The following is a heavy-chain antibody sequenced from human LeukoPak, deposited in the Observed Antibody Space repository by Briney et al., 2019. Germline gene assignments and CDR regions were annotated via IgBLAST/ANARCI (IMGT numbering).Heavy chain of an antibody. D-gene: IGHD4-11*01. CDR1: GYTFTGYY. CDR3: ARVAARTTENTYYYYGMDV. CDR2: INPNSGGT. J-gene: IGHJ6*02. Sequence: GASVKVSCKASGYTFTGYYMHWVRQAPGQGLGWMGWINPNSGGTNYAQKFQGRVTMTRDTSISTAYMELSRLRSDDTAVYYCARVAARTTENTYYYYGMDVWGQGTTVTVSS. V-gene: IGHV1-2*02.